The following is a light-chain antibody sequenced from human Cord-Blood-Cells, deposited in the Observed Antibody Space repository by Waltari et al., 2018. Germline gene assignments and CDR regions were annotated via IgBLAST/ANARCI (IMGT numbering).Light chain of an antibody. V-gene: IGKV4-1*01. Sequence: DIVMTQSPDSLAVSLGERATINCKSRQRVLYSSNNKNYLAWYQQKPGQPPSLLIYWASTRESGVPDRFSGSGSGTDFTLTISSLQAEDVAVYYCQQYYSTPLTFGGGTKVEIK. CDR2: WAS. CDR3: QQYYSTPLT. CDR1: QRVLYSSNNKNY. J-gene: IGKJ4*01.